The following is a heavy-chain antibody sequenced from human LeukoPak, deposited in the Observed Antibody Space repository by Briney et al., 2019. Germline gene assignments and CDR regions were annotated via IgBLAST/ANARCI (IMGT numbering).Heavy chain of an antibody. Sequence: SETLSLTCAVSGDSISYHNYYWDWIRQPPGKGLEWIGTVYYTGNIYYNPSLKSRVAISVDTSKNQFSLQLTSMTAADTAVYYCARLRAMAGHRGGFDFWGRGTMVTVSS. CDR2: VYYTGNI. J-gene: IGHJ3*01. CDR1: GDSISYHNYY. D-gene: IGHD6-19*01. CDR3: ARLRAMAGHRGGFDF. V-gene: IGHV4-39*01.